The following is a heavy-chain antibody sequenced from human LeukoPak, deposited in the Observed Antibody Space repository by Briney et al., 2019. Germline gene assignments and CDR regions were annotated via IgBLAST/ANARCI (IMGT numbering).Heavy chain of an antibody. CDR3: AKDIFTGGDLDAFDI. CDR1: GFTFDDYA. D-gene: IGHD2-21*02. Sequence: PGGSLRLSCAASGFTFDDYAMHWVRQAPGKGLEWVSLISGDGGSTYYADSVKGRFTISRDNSKNSLYLQINSLRTEDTALYYCAKDIFTGGDLDAFDIWGQGTMVTVSS. CDR2: ISGDGGST. J-gene: IGHJ3*02. V-gene: IGHV3-43*02.